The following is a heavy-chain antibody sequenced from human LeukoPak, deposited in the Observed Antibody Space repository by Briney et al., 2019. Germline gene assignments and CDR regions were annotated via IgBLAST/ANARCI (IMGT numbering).Heavy chain of an antibody. CDR2: INSNSGGT. CDR1: GYTFTGYY. D-gene: IGHD3-9*01. CDR3: ARGDILTGYTLFDY. V-gene: IGHV1-2*02. J-gene: IGHJ4*02. Sequence: ASVKVSCKASGYTFTGYYMHWVRQAPGQGLEWMGWINSNSGGTNYAQKFQGRVTMTRDTSISTAYMELSRLRSDDTAVYYCARGDILTGYTLFDYWGQGTLVTVSS.